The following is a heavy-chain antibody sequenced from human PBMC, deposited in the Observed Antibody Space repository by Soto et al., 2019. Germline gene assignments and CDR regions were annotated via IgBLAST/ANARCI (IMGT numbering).Heavy chain of an antibody. CDR2: IYFDGST. CDR1: GGAISGSAYY. V-gene: IGHV4-39*01. CDR3: ARPMYFYGSGSYPWYDP. J-gene: IGHJ5*02. Sequence: LETLSLTCTVSGGAISGSAYYLGWVRQPPGEGLEYIGGIYFDGSTYYNPSLKSRVTISVDTSKNQFSLKLNSMTAADTAVYYCARPMYFYGSGSYPWYDPWGQGTLVTVS. D-gene: IGHD3-10*01.